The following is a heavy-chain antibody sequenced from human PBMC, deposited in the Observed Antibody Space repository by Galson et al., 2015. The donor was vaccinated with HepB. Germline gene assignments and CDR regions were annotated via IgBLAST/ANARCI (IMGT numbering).Heavy chain of an antibody. Sequence: SVKVSCKVSGYTLTELSMHWVRQAPGKGLEWMGGFDPEDGETIYAQKFQGRVTMTEDTSTDTAYMELSSLRSEDTAVYYCATQHYGEEYDAFDIWGQGTMVTVSS. CDR2: FDPEDGET. V-gene: IGHV1-24*01. D-gene: IGHD4-17*01. CDR3: ATQHYGEEYDAFDI. CDR1: GYTLTELS. J-gene: IGHJ3*02.